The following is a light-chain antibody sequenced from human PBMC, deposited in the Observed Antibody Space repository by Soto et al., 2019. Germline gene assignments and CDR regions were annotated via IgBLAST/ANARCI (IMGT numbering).Light chain of an antibody. V-gene: IGKV1-5*03. Sequence: DIQMTQTPSTLSASVGDRVTITCRASQSIDDWLAWYQQKPGRAPKLLIYQASSLESGVPSRFSGSRSGTEFTLTISSLQPDDFATYYCRQYRSYSWTFGQGSKVEIK. CDR3: RQYRSYSWT. CDR1: QSIDDW. CDR2: QAS. J-gene: IGKJ1*01.